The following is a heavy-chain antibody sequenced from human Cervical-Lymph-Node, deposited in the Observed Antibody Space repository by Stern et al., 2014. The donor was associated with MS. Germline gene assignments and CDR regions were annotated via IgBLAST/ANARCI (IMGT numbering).Heavy chain of an antibody. CDR2: VSHLGST. CDR3: ASGHDAFAL. V-gene: IGHV4-4*02. Sequence: QVQLQESGPGVVKPSGPLSLTCVVSGGSISRSKWRSWVRQPPGKGLEWIGEVSHLGSTNYNPSLKSRVSISLDKSNNQVSLKMDSVTAADTAVYYCASGHDAFALWGQGTLVTVSS. J-gene: IGHJ3*01. CDR1: GGSISRSKW.